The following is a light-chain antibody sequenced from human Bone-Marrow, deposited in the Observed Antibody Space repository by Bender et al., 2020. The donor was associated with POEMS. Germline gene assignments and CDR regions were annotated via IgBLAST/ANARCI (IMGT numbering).Light chain of an antibody. CDR2: GRN. CDR1: SLRTYY. V-gene: IGLV3-19*01. J-gene: IGLJ3*02. CDR3: HSRDSSGYSVL. Sequence: SSELTQDPAVSVALGQTVKITCQGDSLRTYYATWYQQKPGQAPLLVIYGRNNRPSGIPDRFSGSASGDTASLTIAGAQAEDEADYYCHSRDSSGYSVLFGGGTKLAVL.